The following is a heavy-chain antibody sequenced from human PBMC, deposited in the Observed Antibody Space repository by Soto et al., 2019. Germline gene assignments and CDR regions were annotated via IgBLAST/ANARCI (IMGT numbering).Heavy chain of an antibody. CDR2: IIPIFETA. Sequence: QVQLVQSGAEMKKPGSSVKVSCKVSGDSFSSYAISWVRQAPGEGLEWVGGIIPIFETANYARNFQGGVTITAVESTTTAYLEVTRLRPQDTAVFYCAASDSSSWQHDYWGQGTLITVSS. D-gene: IGHD6-13*01. CDR3: AASDSSSWQHDY. J-gene: IGHJ4*02. V-gene: IGHV1-69*01. CDR1: GDSFSSYA.